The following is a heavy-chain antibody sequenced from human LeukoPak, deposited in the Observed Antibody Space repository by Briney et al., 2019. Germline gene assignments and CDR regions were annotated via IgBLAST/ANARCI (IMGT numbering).Heavy chain of an antibody. V-gene: IGHV4-4*02. CDR2: IYHRGTT. CDR1: GFTFNNAW. D-gene: IGHD6-6*01. Sequence: GSLRLSCAASGFTFNNAWMTWVRQVPGKGLEWIGNIYHRGTTYYNPSLKSRLTISADTSKNQFSLTLTSVTAADTAVYYCARDRSVGVLPAPPFDFWGQGTLVTVSS. J-gene: IGHJ4*02. CDR3: ARDRSVGVLPAPPFDF.